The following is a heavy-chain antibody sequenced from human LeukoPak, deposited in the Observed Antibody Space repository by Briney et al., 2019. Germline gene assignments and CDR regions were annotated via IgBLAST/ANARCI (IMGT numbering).Heavy chain of an antibody. CDR3: ARGRNSGSYFDY. J-gene: IGHJ4*02. CDR1: GFTFSSYA. CDR2: ISYDGSNK. Sequence: GGSLRLSCAASGFTFSSYAMHWVRQAPGKGLEWVAFISYDGSNKYYADSVKGRFTISRDNSKNTLYLQMNSLRAEDTAVYYCARGRNSGSYFDYWGQGALVTVSS. D-gene: IGHD1-26*01. V-gene: IGHV3-30*04.